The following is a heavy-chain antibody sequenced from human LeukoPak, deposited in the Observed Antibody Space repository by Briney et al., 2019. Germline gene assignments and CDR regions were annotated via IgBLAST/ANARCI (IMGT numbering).Heavy chain of an antibody. J-gene: IGHJ4*02. V-gene: IGHV3-48*03. D-gene: IGHD6-19*01. CDR2: ISSSCCTQ. Sequence: PGWSLRLSCAASGSTFISYEMNWVRQAPGKGVEGVSYISSSCCTQYYADSVKGRFTISRDNAKNSLYLQMNSLRAEDTAVYYCARDEQDWLVGYFDYWGQGTLVTVSS. CDR3: ARDEQDWLVGYFDY. CDR1: GSTFISYE.